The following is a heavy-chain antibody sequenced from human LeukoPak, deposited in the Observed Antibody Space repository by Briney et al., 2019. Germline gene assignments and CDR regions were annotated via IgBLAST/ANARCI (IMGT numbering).Heavy chain of an antibody. J-gene: IGHJ4*02. CDR1: GYTFTSYY. V-gene: IGHV1-46*01. CDR3: ARGSNYYDSSGYPESFDY. Sequence: ASVKVSCKASGYTFTSYYMHWVRQAPGQGLEWVGIINPSGGSTSYAQKFQGRVTMTRYTSTSTVYMELSSLRSEDTAVYYCARGSNYYDSSGYPESFDYWGQGTLVTVSS. D-gene: IGHD3-22*01. CDR2: INPSGGST.